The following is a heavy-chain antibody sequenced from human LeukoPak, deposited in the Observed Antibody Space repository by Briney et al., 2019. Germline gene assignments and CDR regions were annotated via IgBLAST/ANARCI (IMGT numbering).Heavy chain of an antibody. V-gene: IGHV4-61*02. D-gene: IGHD2-15*01. CDR3: ARTQVGCSGGSCYSGWFDP. Sequence: SETLSLTCTVSGGSISSGSYYWSWIRQPAGKGLEWIGRIYTCGSTNYNPSLKSRVTISVDTSKNQFSLKLSSVTAADTAVYYCARTQVGCSGGSCYSGWFDPWGQGTLVTVSS. J-gene: IGHJ5*02. CDR1: GGSISSGSYY. CDR2: IYTCGST.